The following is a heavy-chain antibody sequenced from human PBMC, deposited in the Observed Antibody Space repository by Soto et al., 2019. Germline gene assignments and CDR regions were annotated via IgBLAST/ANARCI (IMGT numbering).Heavy chain of an antibody. CDR1: GGTFSSYA. CDR3: ARERGGYCSGGSCYSGWFDP. CDR2: IIPIFGTA. V-gene: IGHV1-69*01. D-gene: IGHD2-15*01. J-gene: IGHJ5*02. Sequence: QVQLVQSGAEVKKPGSSVKVSCKASGGTFSSYAISWVRQAPGQGLEWMGGIIPIFGTANYAQKFQGRVTITADESTSTAYMELSRLRSEDTAVYYCARERGGYCSGGSCYSGWFDPWGQGTLVTVSS.